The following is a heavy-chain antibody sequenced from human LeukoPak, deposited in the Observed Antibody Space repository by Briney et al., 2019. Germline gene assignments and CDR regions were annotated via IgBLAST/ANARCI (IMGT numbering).Heavy chain of an antibody. J-gene: IGHJ4*02. V-gene: IGHV1-24*01. CDR2: FDPERGET. D-gene: IGHD2-21*01. CDR3: ATGSIVYDY. Sequence: GASVKVSCKVSGHTLTEFSMEWVRQAPGKGLEWMGGFDPERGETIYAQKFQGRITMTEDTSTDTAYMELSSLTSEDTAVYYCATGSIVYDYWGQGTLVTVSS. CDR1: GHTLTEFS.